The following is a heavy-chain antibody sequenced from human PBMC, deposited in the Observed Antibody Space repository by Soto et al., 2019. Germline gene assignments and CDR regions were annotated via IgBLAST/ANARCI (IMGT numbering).Heavy chain of an antibody. V-gene: IGHV1-18*01. CDR2: ISAYNGNT. CDR3: ARDNRVDYYYYGMDV. J-gene: IGHJ6*02. Sequence: ASVKVSCKASGYTFTNYGISLVRQAPGQGLEWMGWISAYNGNTNYAQKFQGRVTITADESTSTAYMELSSLRSEDTAVYYCARDNRVDYYYYGMDVWGQGTTVTVSS. D-gene: IGHD2-15*01. CDR1: GYTFTNYG.